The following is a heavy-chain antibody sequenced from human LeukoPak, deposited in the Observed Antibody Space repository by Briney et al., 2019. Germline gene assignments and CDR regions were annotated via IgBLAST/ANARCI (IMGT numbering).Heavy chain of an antibody. Sequence: EPGRSLRLSCAASGFTFSSYAMHWVRQAPGKGLEWVAVISYDGSNKYYADSVKGRFTISRDNSRNTLYLQMNSLRAEDTAVYYCARGLVYDSSGYPTWGQGTLVTVSS. CDR1: GFTFSSYA. CDR3: ARGLVYDSSGYPT. V-gene: IGHV3-30-3*01. D-gene: IGHD3-22*01. CDR2: ISYDGSNK. J-gene: IGHJ5*02.